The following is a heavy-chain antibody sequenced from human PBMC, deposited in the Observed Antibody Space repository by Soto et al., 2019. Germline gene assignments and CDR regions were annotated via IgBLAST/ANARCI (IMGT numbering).Heavy chain of an antibody. CDR1: GCTFSSYA. D-gene: IGHD6-6*01. CDR3: SRDLQSSWFDP. CDR2: IIPVFGTA. Sequence: ASVKVSCKASGCTFSSYAISCVRQAPGQVLEWMGGIIPVFGTANYAQKFQGRVTITADESTSTAYMELSSLRSEDTAVHYCSRDLQSSWFDPWGQGTLVTVSS. J-gene: IGHJ5*02. V-gene: IGHV1-69*13.